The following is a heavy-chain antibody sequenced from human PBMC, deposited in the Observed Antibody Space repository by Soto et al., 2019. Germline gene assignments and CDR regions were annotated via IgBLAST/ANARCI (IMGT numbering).Heavy chain of an antibody. CDR1: GFTFSSYG. CDR2: IWYDGSNK. D-gene: IGHD1-26*01. Sequence: QVQLVESGGGVVQPGRSLRLSCAASGFTFSSYGMHWVRQAPGKGLEWVAVIWYDGSNKYYADSVKGRFTISRDNSKNTLYLQMNSLRAVYTAVYYCARDFKVGYYYMDVWGKGTTVTVSS. V-gene: IGHV3-33*01. CDR3: ARDFKVGYYYMDV. J-gene: IGHJ6*03.